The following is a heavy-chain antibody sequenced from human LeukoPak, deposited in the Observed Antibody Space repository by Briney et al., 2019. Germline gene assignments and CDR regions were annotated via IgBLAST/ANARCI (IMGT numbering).Heavy chain of an antibody. Sequence: PGRSLRLSCAASGFTFDDYGMSWVRQAPGKGLEWVSGINWNGGSTGYADSVKGRFTISRDNAKNSLYLQMNSLRAEDTALYYCARALLPTQPTGVDYWGQGTLVTVSS. V-gene: IGHV3-20*04. CDR2: INWNGGST. CDR1: GFTFDDYG. CDR3: ARALLPTQPTGVDY. D-gene: IGHD2-2*01. J-gene: IGHJ4*02.